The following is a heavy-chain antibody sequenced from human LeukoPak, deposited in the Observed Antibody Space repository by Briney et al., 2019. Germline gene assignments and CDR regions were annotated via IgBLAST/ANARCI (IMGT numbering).Heavy chain of an antibody. D-gene: IGHD6-19*01. CDR2: IKSKTDGGTT. CDR1: GFTFSNAW. CDR3: TTETAVAGIFDY. V-gene: IGHV3-15*01. Sequence: GGSLRLSCAASGFTFSNAWMSWVRQAPGKGLEWVGRIKSKTDGGTTDYAAPVKGRFTISRDDSKNTLYLQMNSLKTEDTAVYYCTTETAVAGIFDYWGQGTLVTVSS. J-gene: IGHJ4*02.